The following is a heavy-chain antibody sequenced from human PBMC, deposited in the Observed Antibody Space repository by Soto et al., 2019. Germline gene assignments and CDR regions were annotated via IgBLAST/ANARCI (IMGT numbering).Heavy chain of an antibody. V-gene: IGHV1-69*13. Sequence: ASVKVSCKASGGTFSSYAISWVRQAPGQGLEWMGGIIPIFGTANYAQKFQGRVTITADESTSTAYMELSSLRSEDTAVYYCARDNPLFGKLWSPFDYWGQGTLVTVSS. CDR2: IIPIFGTA. J-gene: IGHJ4*02. CDR3: ARDNPLFGKLWSPFDY. D-gene: IGHD5-18*01. CDR1: GGTFSSYA.